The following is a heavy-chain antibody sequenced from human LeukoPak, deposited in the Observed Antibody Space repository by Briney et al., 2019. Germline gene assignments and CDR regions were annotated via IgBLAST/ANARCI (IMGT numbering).Heavy chain of an antibody. Sequence: GALRLSCAASGFTFSSYGMHWVRQAPGKGLEWVAVISYDGSNKYYADSVKGRFTISRDNSKNTLYLQMNSLRAEDTAVYYCAPGSMTSWPFDYWGQGTLVTVSS. D-gene: IGHD2-15*01. V-gene: IGHV3-30*03. CDR1: GFTFSSYG. CDR3: APGSMTSWPFDY. CDR2: ISYDGSNK. J-gene: IGHJ4*02.